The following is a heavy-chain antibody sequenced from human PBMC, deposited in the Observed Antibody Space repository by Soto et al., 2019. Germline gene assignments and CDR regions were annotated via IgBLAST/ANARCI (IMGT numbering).Heavy chain of an antibody. CDR1: RFTFSSYS. J-gene: IGHJ1*01. D-gene: IGHD3-22*01. CDR3: ARDRPLYYYDSSGPRVVEYFQH. V-gene: IGHV3-48*02. CDR2: ISSSSSTI. Sequence: EVQLVESGGGLVQPGGSLRLSCAASRFTFSSYSMNWVRQAPGKGLEWVSYISSSSSTIYYADSVKGRFTISRDNAKNSLYLQMNSLRDEDTAVYYCARDRPLYYYDSSGPRVVEYFQHWGQGTLVTVSS.